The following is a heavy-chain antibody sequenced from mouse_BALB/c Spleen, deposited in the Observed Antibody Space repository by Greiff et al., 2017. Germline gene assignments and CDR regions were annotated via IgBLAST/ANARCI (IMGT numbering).Heavy chain of an antibody. CDR3: TRSAYYYDFAY. CDR2: INPSNGGT. CDR1: GYTFTSYY. D-gene: IGHD2-4*01. J-gene: IGHJ3*01. Sequence: VKLMESGAELVKPGASVKLSCKASGYTFTSYYMYWVKQRPGQGLEWIGEINPSNGGTNFNEKFKSKATLTVDKSSSTAYMQLSSLTSEDSAVYYCTRSAYYYDFAYWGQGTLVTVSA. V-gene: IGHV1S81*02.